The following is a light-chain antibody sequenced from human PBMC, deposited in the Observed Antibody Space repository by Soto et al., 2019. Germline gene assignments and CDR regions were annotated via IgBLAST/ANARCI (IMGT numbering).Light chain of an antibody. CDR1: SSNIGAGYD. J-gene: IGLJ2*01. V-gene: IGLV1-40*01. Sequence: QSVLTQPPSVSGAPGQRVTISCTGSSSNIGAGYDVHWYQQLPGTAPQLRIYGNSKRPSGVPDRFSGSKSGTSASLAITGLQAEDEADYSCQSYDSSLSVVFGGGTKLTVL. CDR3: QSYDSSLSVV. CDR2: GNS.